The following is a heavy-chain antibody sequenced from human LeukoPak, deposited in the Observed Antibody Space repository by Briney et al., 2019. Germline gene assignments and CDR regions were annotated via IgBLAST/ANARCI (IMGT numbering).Heavy chain of an antibody. CDR2: ISGSGGST. CDR1: GFTFSSYA. CDR3: AKDPDSSGYYYDY. D-gene: IGHD3-22*01. V-gene: IGHV3-23*01. J-gene: IGHJ4*02. Sequence: GGSLRLSCAASGFTFSSYAMSWVRQAPGKGLEWVLAISGSGGSTYYADSVKGRFTISRDNSKNTLYLQMNSLRAEDTAVYYCAKDPDSSGYYYDYWGQGTLVTVPS.